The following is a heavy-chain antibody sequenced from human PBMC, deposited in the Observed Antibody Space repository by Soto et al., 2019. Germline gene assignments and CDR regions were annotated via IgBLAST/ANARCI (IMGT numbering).Heavy chain of an antibody. CDR1: GFMFRDYP. V-gene: IGHV3-23*01. CDR3: AKRSIITGGAFDM. D-gene: IGHD3-3*02. Sequence: EVQLLESGGGFVQPGGSLRLSCVVSGFMFRDYPMGWVRQAPGKGLEWLSATTATGGSTFYADSVKGRFTISRDNSINTLYLQMNNLRVEDSAVYSCAKRSIITGGAFDMWGQGTMVTVSS. J-gene: IGHJ3*02. CDR2: TTATGGST.